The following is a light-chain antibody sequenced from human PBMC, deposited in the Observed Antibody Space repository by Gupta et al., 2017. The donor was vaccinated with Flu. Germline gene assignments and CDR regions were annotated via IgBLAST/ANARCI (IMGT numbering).Light chain of an antibody. CDR1: SSNIGSNT. CDR3: AAWDDSVWV. CDR2: SNN. Sequence: QSVLPQPPSASGTPGQRVTISCSGSSSNIGSNTVNWYQQLPGTAPKLLIYSNNQRPSGVPDRFSGSKSGTSASLAISGLQSEDEADYYCAAWDDSVWVFGGGTKLTVL. J-gene: IGLJ3*02. V-gene: IGLV1-44*01.